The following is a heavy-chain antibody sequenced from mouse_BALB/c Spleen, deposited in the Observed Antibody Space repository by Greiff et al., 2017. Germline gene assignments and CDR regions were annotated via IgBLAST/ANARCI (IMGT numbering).Heavy chain of an antibody. Sequence: EVQLQQSGAELVKPGASVKLSCTASGINIKDTYMHWVKQRPEQGLEWIGRIDPANGNTKYDPKFQGKATITADTSSNTAYLQLSSLTSEDTAVYYCARYGNYVPFDYWGQGTTLTVSS. CDR2: IDPANGNT. J-gene: IGHJ2*01. D-gene: IGHD2-1*01. CDR3: ARYGNYVPFDY. CDR1: GINIKDTY. V-gene: IGHV14-3*02.